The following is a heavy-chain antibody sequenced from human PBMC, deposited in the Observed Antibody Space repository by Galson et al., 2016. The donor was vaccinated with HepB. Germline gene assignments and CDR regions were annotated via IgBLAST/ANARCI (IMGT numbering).Heavy chain of an antibody. CDR3: ARGTVGKQYVSGNGGFDY. J-gene: IGHJ4*02. CDR2: IYYSGST. V-gene: IGHV4-31*03. CDR1: GGSISSGGYY. D-gene: IGHD3-10*01. Sequence: TLSLTCSVSGGSISSGGYYWSWIRQHTGKGLEWIGYIYYSGSTYYNPSLRSRVSISVDTYKNQFSLKLRSVTAADTAVYSCARGTVGKQYVSGNGGFDYWGQGTLVTVSS.